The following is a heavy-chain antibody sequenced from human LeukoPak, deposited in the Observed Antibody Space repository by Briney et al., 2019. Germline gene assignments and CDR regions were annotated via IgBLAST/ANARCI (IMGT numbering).Heavy chain of an antibody. V-gene: IGHV3-23*01. J-gene: IGHJ4*02. Sequence: GGSLRLSCAASGFTFSSYAMSWVRQAPGKGLEWVSAISGSGGSTYYADSVKGQFTISRDNSKNMVYLQMNSLRAEDTAVYYCAKVGYCSGASCERPFDYWGQGTLVTVSS. CDR3: AKVGYCSGASCERPFDY. CDR2: ISGSGGST. D-gene: IGHD2-15*01. CDR1: GFTFSSYA.